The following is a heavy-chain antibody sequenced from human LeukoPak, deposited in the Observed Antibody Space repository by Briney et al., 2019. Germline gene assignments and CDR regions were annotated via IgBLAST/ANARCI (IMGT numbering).Heavy chain of an antibody. D-gene: IGHD3-3*01. J-gene: IGHJ3*02. CDR1: GFTFSGSA. V-gene: IGHV3-73*01. Sequence: PGGSLRLSCAASGFTFSGSAMHWVRQASGKGLEWVGRIRSKANSYATAYAASVKGRFTISRDDSKNTAYLQMNSLKTEDTAVYYCAKDLENFMSIWGQGTMVTVSS. CDR2: IRSKANSYAT. CDR3: AKDLENFMSI.